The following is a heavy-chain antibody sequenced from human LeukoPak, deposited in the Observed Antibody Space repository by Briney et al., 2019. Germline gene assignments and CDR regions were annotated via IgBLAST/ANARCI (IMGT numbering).Heavy chain of an antibody. CDR1: VGSIRTYY. J-gene: IGHJ4*02. Sequence: SETLSLTCTVSVGSIRTYYWSWIRQSPGEGLEWIGYISYSGSTTYNPSLKSRVTISVDTSKNQFSLKLSSATAADTALYYCARSSAYYSESSGYSSGAYYFDYWGQGTLVTVSS. CDR2: ISYSGST. CDR3: ARSSAYYSESSGYSSGAYYFDY. D-gene: IGHD3-22*01. V-gene: IGHV4-59*01.